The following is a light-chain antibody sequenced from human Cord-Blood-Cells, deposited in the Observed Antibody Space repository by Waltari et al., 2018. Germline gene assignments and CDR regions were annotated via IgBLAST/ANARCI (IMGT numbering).Light chain of an antibody. CDR3: SSYTSSSTLVV. Sequence: HSALTQPASVSGSPGQSITISCPGTSSDVGGYNYVSWYQQHPGKAPKLMIYDVSNRPSGVSNRFSDSKSGNTASLTISGLQAEDEADYYCSSYTSSSTLVVFGGGTKLTVL. J-gene: IGLJ2*01. V-gene: IGLV2-14*01. CDR1: SSDVGGYNY. CDR2: DVS.